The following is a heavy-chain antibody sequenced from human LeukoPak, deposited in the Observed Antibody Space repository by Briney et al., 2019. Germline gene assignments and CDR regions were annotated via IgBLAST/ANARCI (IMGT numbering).Heavy chain of an antibody. V-gene: IGHV3-23*01. CDR2: ISGSGGST. D-gene: IGHD1-7*01. CDR1: GFTFNNYA. CDR3: AKDFKRELHVFDP. J-gene: IGHJ5*02. Sequence: GGSLRLSCAASGFTFNNYALSWVRRAPGKGLEWVSAISGSGGSTYYADSVKGRFTISRDNSKNTLYLQMNSLRAEDTAVYYCAKDFKRELHVFDPWGQGTLVTVSS.